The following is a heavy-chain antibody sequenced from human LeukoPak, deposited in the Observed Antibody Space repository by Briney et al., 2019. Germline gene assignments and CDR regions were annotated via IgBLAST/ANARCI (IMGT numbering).Heavy chain of an antibody. Sequence: PGGSLRLSCAASGFTFSCYPMHWVRQAPGKGLEYVSAISSNGGSTYYANSVKGRFTISRDNSKNTLYLQMGSLRVEDMAVYYCARPYGSGSYYALSNWGQGTLVTVSS. J-gene: IGHJ4*02. CDR2: ISSNGGST. CDR1: GFTFSCYP. D-gene: IGHD3-10*01. V-gene: IGHV3-64*01. CDR3: ARPYGSGSYYALSN.